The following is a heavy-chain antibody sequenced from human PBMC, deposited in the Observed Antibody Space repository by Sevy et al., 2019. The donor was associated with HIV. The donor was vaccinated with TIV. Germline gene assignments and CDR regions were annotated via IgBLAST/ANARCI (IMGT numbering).Heavy chain of an antibody. D-gene: IGHD3-16*01. CDR1: EFIFTGYW. J-gene: IGHJ3*02. CDR3: ARAGGWGNINHSNQILDI. V-gene: IGHV3-7*01. Sequence: QLGGSLRLSCAASEFIFTGYWMNWVRQAPGKGLEWVANIDQDGSDKRYVDSVRGRFTISRDNANNFLYLQMSSLRADDTAVYYCARAGGWGNINHSNQILDIWGHGTKVTVSS. CDR2: IDQDGSDK.